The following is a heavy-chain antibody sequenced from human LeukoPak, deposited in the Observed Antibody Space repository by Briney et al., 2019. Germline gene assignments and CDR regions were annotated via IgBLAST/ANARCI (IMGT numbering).Heavy chain of an antibody. Sequence: GGSLRLSCAASGFTFSSYWMHWVRQAPGQGLVWVSGINSDGSSTRYADSVKGRFTISRDNSKNTLYLQMNSLRAEDTAVYYCARDLAYYGMDVWGQGTTVTVSS. CDR3: ARDLAYYGMDV. J-gene: IGHJ6*02. V-gene: IGHV3-74*01. CDR2: INSDGSST. D-gene: IGHD3-16*01. CDR1: GFTFSSYW.